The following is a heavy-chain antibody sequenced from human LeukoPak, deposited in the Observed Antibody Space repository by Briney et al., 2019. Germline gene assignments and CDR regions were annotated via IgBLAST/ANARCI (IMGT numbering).Heavy chain of an antibody. J-gene: IGHJ4*02. Sequence: PSETLSLTCTVSGGSISSYYWGWIRQPPGKGLEWIGSVYYSGTTYNNPSLKSRVTIFVATSKNQFSLKLSSVTAADTAVYYCARQRFDYDFWSGYVDHWGQGTLVTVSS. CDR2: VYYSGTT. CDR3: ARQRFDYDFWSGYVDH. D-gene: IGHD3-3*01. CDR1: GGSISSYY. V-gene: IGHV4-39*01.